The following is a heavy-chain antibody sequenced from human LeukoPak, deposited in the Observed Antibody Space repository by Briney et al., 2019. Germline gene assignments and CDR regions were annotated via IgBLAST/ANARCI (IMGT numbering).Heavy chain of an antibody. Sequence: ASVKVSCKASGYTFTGYYMHWVRQARGRRLEWMGWINPNSGGTNYAQKFQGRVTMTRDTSISTAYMELSRLRSDDTAVYYCARGLEYSSSSGLGGGYWGQGTLVTVSS. CDR2: INPNSGGT. CDR3: ARGLEYSSSSGLGGGY. CDR1: GYTFTGYY. D-gene: IGHD6-6*01. J-gene: IGHJ4*02. V-gene: IGHV1-2*02.